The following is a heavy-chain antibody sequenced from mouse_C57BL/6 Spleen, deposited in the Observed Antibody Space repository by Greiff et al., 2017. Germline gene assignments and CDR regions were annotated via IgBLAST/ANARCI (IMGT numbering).Heavy chain of an antibody. CDR2: IDPSDSYT. J-gene: IGHJ3*01. V-gene: IGHV1-50*01. CDR1: GYTFTSYW. D-gene: IGHD1-1*01. CDR3: ARLGSSSWFAY. Sequence: QVQLQQPGAELVKPGASVKLSCKASGYTFTSYWMQWVKQRPGQGLEWIGEIDPSDSYTNYNQKFKGKATLTVDTSSSTAYMQLSSLTSEDSAVDYCARLGSSSWFAYWGQGTLVTVSA.